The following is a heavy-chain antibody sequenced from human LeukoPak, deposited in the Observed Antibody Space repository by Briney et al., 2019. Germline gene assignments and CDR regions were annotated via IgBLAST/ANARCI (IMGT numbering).Heavy chain of an antibody. J-gene: IGHJ6*02. Sequence: GESLKISCKGSGYSFTSYWIGWVRQMPGKGLEWMGIIYPDDSDTRYSPSFQGQVTISADKSISTAYLQWSSLKASDTAMYYCARHTLNDYGDYGHWDGMDVWGQGTTVTVSS. V-gene: IGHV5-51*01. D-gene: IGHD4-17*01. CDR1: GYSFTSYW. CDR2: IYPDDSDT. CDR3: ARHTLNDYGDYGHWDGMDV.